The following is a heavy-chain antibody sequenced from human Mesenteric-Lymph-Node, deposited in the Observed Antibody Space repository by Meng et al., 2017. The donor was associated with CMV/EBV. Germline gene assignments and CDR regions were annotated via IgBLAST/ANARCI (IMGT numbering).Heavy chain of an antibody. J-gene: IGHJ4*02. Sequence: GSLRLSCSVSGDSVSTGSFYWSWIRQPPGKGLEWIGYIYYSGNTNYNPSLKSRVTISRDSSKNQFSLKLSSVTAADTAVYYCAGLIVEMATLKGYYFDYWGQGRLVTVSS. V-gene: IGHV4-61*01. D-gene: IGHD5-24*01. CDR1: GDSVSTGSFY. CDR3: AGLIVEMATLKGYYFDY. CDR2: IYYSGNT.